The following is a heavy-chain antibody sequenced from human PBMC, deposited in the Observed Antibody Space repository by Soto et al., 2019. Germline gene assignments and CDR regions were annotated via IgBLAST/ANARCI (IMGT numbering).Heavy chain of an antibody. D-gene: IGHD2-15*01. CDR2: ISIYNGDT. Sequence: QAQLEQSGTEMRKPGASVKVSCKASGYPFGNFGFXXXRQAPXQGLEWLGWISIYNGDTNYAQEAQGRITMTTDTYASTAYMELTSLRSEDTAVYYCAREREYCSATRCYDPGPDVWGQGTTV. CDR3: AREREYCSATRCYDPGPDV. CDR1: GYPFGNFG. J-gene: IGHJ6*02. V-gene: IGHV1-18*01.